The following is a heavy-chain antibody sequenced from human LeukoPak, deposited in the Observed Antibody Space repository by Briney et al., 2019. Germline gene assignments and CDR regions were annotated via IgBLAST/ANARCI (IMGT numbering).Heavy chain of an antibody. D-gene: IGHD6-13*01. V-gene: IGHV4-39*01. Sequence: SETLSLTCTVSGGSISSGGYYWSWIRQHPGKGLEWIGEINHSGSTNYNPSLKSRVTISVDTSKNQSSLKLSSVTAADTAVYYCARQIAAATLYYFDHWGQGTLVTVSS. CDR1: GGSISSGGYY. J-gene: IGHJ4*02. CDR2: INHSGST. CDR3: ARQIAAATLYYFDH.